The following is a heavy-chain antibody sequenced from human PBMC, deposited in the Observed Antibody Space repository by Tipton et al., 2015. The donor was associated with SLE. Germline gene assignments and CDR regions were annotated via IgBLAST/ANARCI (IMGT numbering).Heavy chain of an antibody. CDR1: GGSFSGYC. CDR2: INHSGST. Sequence: TLSLTCAAYGGSFSGYCWSWIRQPPGKGLEWIGEINHSGSTNHNPSLKSRVTISVDTSKNQLSLKLSAVTAADTAVYYCARALWKSGDYWGQGTLVTVSS. CDR3: ARALWKSGDY. J-gene: IGHJ4*02. D-gene: IGHD1-1*01. V-gene: IGHV4-34*01.